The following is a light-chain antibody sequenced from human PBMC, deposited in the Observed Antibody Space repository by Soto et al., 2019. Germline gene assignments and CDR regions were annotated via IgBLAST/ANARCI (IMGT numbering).Light chain of an antibody. Sequence: DIQMTQSPSSLSASVGDRVTITCRASQSISSYLNWYQQKPGKAPKLLIYAASSLQSGDPSRFRGSGSGTDFTLSISSLQPEDFATYCRRQCRTFGPGTKVDIK. CDR2: AAS. J-gene: IGKJ3*01. CDR1: QSISSY. V-gene: IGKV1-39*01. CDR3: RQCRT.